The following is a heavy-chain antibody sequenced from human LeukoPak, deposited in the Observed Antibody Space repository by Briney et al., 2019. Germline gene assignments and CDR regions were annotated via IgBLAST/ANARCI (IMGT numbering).Heavy chain of an antibody. V-gene: IGHV3-23*01. D-gene: IGHD3-10*01. Sequence: PGGSLRLSCAASGLTFSSYAMSWVRQAPGKGLEWVSAISGSGGSTYYADSVKGRFTISRDNSKNTLYLQMNSLRAEDTAVYYCARFMVRGAAFDYWGQGTLVTVSS. CDR2: ISGSGGST. J-gene: IGHJ4*02. CDR3: ARFMVRGAAFDY. CDR1: GLTFSSYA.